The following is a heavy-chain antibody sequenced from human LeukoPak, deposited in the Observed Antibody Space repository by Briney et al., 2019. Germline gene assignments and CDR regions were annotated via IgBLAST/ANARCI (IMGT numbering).Heavy chain of an antibody. J-gene: IGHJ4*02. CDR1: GGTFSSYA. V-gene: IGHV1-69*13. D-gene: IGHD4-17*01. CDR2: IIPIFGTA. Sequence: SVKVSCKASGGTFSSYAISWVRQAPGQGLEWMGGIIPIFGTANYAQKFQGRVTITADESTSTAYMELSSLRSEDTAVYYCARGIWSTTLTAYYLDYWGQGTLVTVSS. CDR3: ARGIWSTTLTAYYLDY.